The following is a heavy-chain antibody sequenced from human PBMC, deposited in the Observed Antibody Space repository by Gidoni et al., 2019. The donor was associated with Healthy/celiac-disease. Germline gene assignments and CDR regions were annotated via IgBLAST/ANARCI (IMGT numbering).Heavy chain of an antibody. CDR2: INHSGST. CDR3: ARGITIFGVVIIRSGYYFDY. D-gene: IGHD3-3*01. Sequence: QVQLQQWGAGLLKLSETLSLTCAVYGGSFSGYYWRWIRQPPGKGLEWIGEINHSGSTNYNPSLKSRVNISVDTSKNQFSLKLSSVTAADTAVYYCARGITIFGVVIIRSGYYFDYWGQGTLVTVSS. V-gene: IGHV4-34*01. CDR1: GGSFSGYY. J-gene: IGHJ4*02.